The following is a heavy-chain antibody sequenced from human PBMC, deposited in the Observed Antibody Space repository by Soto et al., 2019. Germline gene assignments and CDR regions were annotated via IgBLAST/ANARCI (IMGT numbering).Heavy chain of an antibody. CDR3: ARSSGTYGTLDY. V-gene: IGHV4-59*01. CDR1: GGSIRYIY. Sequence: SEPLSLTSSVSGGSIRYIYWHWIRQVPGKGLEWIAYMYYSGSTKYNPSLKSRVTISGDTSKNQVSLSLTSVTAADTGMYYCARSSGTYGTLDYWGEGTLVTVPQ. J-gene: IGHJ4*02. D-gene: IGHD1-26*01. CDR2: MYYSGST.